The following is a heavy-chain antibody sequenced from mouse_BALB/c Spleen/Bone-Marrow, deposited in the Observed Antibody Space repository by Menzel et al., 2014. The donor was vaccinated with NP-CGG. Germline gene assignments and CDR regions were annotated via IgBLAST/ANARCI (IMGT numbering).Heavy chain of an antibody. V-gene: IGHV1S81*02. Sequence: QVKLKQSGAELVKPGASVKLSCKASGYTFTNYYIYWVKQRPGQGLEWIGGINPSNGGTKFNEKFKNKATLTIDKSSSTAYIQLSSLTSEDSAVYYCSRHYYGTPYYAMDYWGQGTSVTVSS. CDR2: INPSNGGT. D-gene: IGHD1-1*01. CDR1: GYTFTNYY. J-gene: IGHJ4*01. CDR3: SRHYYGTPYYAMDY.